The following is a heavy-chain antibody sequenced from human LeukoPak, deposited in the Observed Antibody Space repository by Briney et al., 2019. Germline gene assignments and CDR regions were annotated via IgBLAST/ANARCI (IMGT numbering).Heavy chain of an antibody. CDR3: ARDRAVTQVWVEFDS. CDR2: IRDTGET. J-gene: IGHJ5*01. Sequence: PGGSLRLSCAGSGFSVSHYYMNWVRQAPGKGLEWVSLIRDTGETFYADSVKGRLTISRDNSKNTMYLQMNRLRVEDTAVYFCARDRAVTQVWVEFDSWGQGTLVTVSS. V-gene: IGHV3-66*03. D-gene: IGHD3-16*01. CDR1: GFSVSHYY.